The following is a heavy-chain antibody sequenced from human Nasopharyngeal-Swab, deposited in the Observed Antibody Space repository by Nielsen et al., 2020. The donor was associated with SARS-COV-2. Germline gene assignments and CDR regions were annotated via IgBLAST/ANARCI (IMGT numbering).Heavy chain of an antibody. J-gene: IGHJ6*03. V-gene: IGHV4-34*01. CDR2: INHSGST. D-gene: IGHD2-2*01. CDR3: ASGVLPAASPRGYYYYYYMDV. Sequence: SETLSLTSAVYGGSFSGYYWSWIRQPPGKGLEWIGEINHSGSTNYNPSLKSRVTISVDTSKNQFSLKLSSVTAADTAVYYCASGVLPAASPRGYYYYYYMDVWGKGTTVTVSS. CDR1: GGSFSGYY.